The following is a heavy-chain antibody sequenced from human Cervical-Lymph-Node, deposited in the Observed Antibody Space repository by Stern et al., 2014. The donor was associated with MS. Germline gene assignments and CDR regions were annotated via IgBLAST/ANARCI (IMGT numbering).Heavy chain of an antibody. CDR2: INPSGGST. J-gene: IGHJ4*02. V-gene: IGHV1-46*01. Sequence: VQLVESGAEVKKPGASVKVTCKASGYTFTSYYMHRVRQAPGQELQGKGIINPSGGSTSYAQKCQGRVTMTRDTSTSTVYMELSSLRSEDTAVYYCARTYYDSSGYQGENYFDYWGQGTLVTVSS. CDR3: ARTYYDSSGYQGENYFDY. D-gene: IGHD3-22*01. CDR1: GYTFTSYY.